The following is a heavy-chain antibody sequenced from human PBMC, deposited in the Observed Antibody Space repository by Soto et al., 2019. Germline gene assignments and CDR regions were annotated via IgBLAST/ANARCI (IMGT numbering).Heavy chain of an antibody. CDR2: ISAYNGNT. J-gene: IGHJ5*02. Sequence: ASVKVSCKASGYTFTSYGISWVRQAPGQGLEWMGWISAYNGNTNYAQKLQGRVTMTTDTSTSTAYMELRSLRSDDTAVYYCARGSSLWFGELSPNWFDPWGQGTLVTVSS. CDR3: ARGSSLWFGELSPNWFDP. D-gene: IGHD3-10*01. CDR1: GYTFTSYG. V-gene: IGHV1-18*01.